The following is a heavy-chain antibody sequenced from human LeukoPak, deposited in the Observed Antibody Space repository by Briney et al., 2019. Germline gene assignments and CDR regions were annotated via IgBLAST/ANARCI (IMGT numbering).Heavy chain of an antibody. D-gene: IGHD3-3*01. J-gene: IGHJ6*04. V-gene: IGHV1-2*02. Sequence: KPGASVKVSCKASGYTFTGYYMHWVRQAPGQGLEWMGWINPNSGGTNYAQKFQGRVTMTRDTSISTAYMELSRLRSDDTAVYYCAGGGYVLRFLEWLPLDVWGKGTTVTVPS. CDR3: AGGGYVLRFLEWLPLDV. CDR2: INPNSGGT. CDR1: GYTFTGYY.